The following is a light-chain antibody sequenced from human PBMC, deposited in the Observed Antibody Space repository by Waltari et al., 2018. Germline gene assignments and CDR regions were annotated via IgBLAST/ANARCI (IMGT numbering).Light chain of an antibody. J-gene: IGLJ1*01. Sequence: SELTQDPAISVALGQTVRITCQGDSLRTYHASCYQQRPRQAPILFLYGRNNRPSGIPDRFSGSTSGTTASLTVTGTQAEDEGDYYCSSRDSSGNHVFGTGTRVTVL. CDR3: SSRDSSGNHV. CDR2: GRN. CDR1: SLRTYH. V-gene: IGLV3-19*01.